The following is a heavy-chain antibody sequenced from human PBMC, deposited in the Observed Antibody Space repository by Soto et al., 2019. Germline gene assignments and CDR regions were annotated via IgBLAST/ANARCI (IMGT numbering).Heavy chain of an antibody. CDR2: ISSSGSTI. CDR1: GFTFSSYE. CDR3: EREYCSSTSCYGMDV. D-gene: IGHD2-2*01. Sequence: GWSLRLSWAASGFTFSSYEMNWVRQSPGKGLEWVSYISSSGSTIYYADSVKGRFTISRDNAKNSLYLQMNSLRAEDTAVYYCEREYCSSTSCYGMDVWGQGTTVTVSS. V-gene: IGHV3-48*03. J-gene: IGHJ6*02.